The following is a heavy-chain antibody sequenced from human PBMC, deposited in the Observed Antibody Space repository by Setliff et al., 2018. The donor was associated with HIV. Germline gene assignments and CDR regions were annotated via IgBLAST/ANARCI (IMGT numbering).Heavy chain of an antibody. V-gene: IGHV3-49*04. CDR3: ARDSGTVAVAGTALIDY. CDR2: IRRNIDGGTI. J-gene: IGHJ4*02. Sequence: GGSLRLSCTASGFTFVDYAVSWVRQAPGKGLEWVSLIRRNIDGGTIEYAASVKGRFTISKDDSKNVAYLQMNSLRAEDTAVYYCARDSGTVAVAGTALIDYWGQGTLVTVSS. CDR1: GFTFVDYA. D-gene: IGHD6-19*01.